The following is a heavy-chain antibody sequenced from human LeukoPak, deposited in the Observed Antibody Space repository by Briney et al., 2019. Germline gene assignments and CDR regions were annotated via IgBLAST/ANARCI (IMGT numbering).Heavy chain of an antibody. V-gene: IGHV4-30-4*08. CDR3: AGKLGEDALDI. J-gene: IGHJ3*02. Sequence: SQTLSLTCIISRGSINSGDYYWSWIRQPPGKGLEWIGYIYYNGDTFYNPSLKSRVFISVDTSRNRFSLKVSSVTAADTAVYFCAGKLGEDALDIWGQGTMVTVSS. D-gene: IGHD7-27*01. CDR1: RGSINSGDYY. CDR2: IYYNGDT.